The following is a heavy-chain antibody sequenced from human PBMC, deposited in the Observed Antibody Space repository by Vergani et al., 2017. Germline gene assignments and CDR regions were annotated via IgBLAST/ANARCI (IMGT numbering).Heavy chain of an antibody. V-gene: IGHV1-8*01. CDR2: MNPNSGNT. J-gene: IGHJ5*02. CDR1: GYTFTSYD. Sequence: QVQLVQSGAEVKKPGASVKVSCKASGYTFTSYDINWVRQATGQGLEWMGWMNPNSGNTGYAQKFQGRVTMTRNTSISPAYMELSSLRSEDTAVYYCARAGYCSGGSCLNWFDPWGQGTLVTVSS. D-gene: IGHD2-15*01. CDR3: ARAGYCSGGSCLNWFDP.